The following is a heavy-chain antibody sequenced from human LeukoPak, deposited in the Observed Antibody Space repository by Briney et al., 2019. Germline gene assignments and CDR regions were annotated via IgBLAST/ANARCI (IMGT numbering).Heavy chain of an antibody. CDR3: AKGSVGATPTRLDY. J-gene: IGHJ4*02. V-gene: IGHV3-23*01. Sequence: QTGGSLRLSCAASGFTLSSYAMSWVRQAPGKGLEWVSAISGSGGSTYYADSVKGRFTISRDNSKNTLYLQMNSLRAEDTAVYYCAKGSVGATPTRLDYWGQGTLVTVSS. CDR2: ISGSGGST. CDR1: GFTLSSYA. D-gene: IGHD1-26*01.